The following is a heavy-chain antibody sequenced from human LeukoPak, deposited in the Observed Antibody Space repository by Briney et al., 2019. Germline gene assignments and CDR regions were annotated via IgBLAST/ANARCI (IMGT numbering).Heavy chain of an antibody. CDR3: ARDFITTDAFDI. J-gene: IGHJ3*02. Sequence: GGSLRLSCAASGFTFSSYAMHWVRQAPGKGLEWVAVISYDGSNKYYADSVKGRFTISRDNSKNTLYLQMNSLRAEDTAVYYCARDFITTDAFDIWGQGTMVTVSS. V-gene: IGHV3-30*04. CDR1: GFTFSSYA. CDR2: ISYDGSNK. D-gene: IGHD3-22*01.